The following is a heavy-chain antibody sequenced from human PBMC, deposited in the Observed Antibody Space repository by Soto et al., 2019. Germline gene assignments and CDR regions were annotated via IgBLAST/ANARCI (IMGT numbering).Heavy chain of an antibody. CDR2: INHSGST. D-gene: IGHD3-10*01. Sequence: QVQLQQWGAGLLKPSETLSLTCAVYGGSFSGYYWSWIRQPPGKGLEWIGEINHSGSTNYNPSLKSRVTISVDTSKNQFSLKLSSVTAADTDVYYCARVLRGQDDYWGQGTLVTVSS. J-gene: IGHJ4*02. CDR1: GGSFSGYY. V-gene: IGHV4-34*01. CDR3: ARVLRGQDDY.